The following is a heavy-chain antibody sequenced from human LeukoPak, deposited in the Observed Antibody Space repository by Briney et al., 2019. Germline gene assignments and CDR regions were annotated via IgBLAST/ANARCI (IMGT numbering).Heavy chain of an antibody. CDR1: GYSISSGYY. J-gene: IGHJ4*02. Sequence: SETLSLTCAVSGYSISSGYYWGWIRQPPGKGLEWIGSIYHSGSTYYNPSLKSRVTISVDTSKNQFSLKLSSVTAADTAVYYCARSVAAAVYFDYWGQETLVTVSS. D-gene: IGHD6-13*01. CDR3: ARSVAAAVYFDY. CDR2: IYHSGST. V-gene: IGHV4-38-2*01.